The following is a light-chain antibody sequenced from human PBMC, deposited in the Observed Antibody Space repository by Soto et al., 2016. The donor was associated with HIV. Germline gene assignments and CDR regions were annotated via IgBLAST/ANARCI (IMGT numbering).Light chain of an antibody. CDR2: QDT. J-gene: IGLJ2*01. Sequence: SYELTQPPSVSASPGQTASITCSGDKLGDKYACWYQQKPGQSPVPVIYQDTKRPSGIPERFSGSNSGNTATLTISGTQAMDEADYYCQAWDISTVVFGGGTKLTVL. CDR3: QAWDISTVV. V-gene: IGLV3-1*01. CDR1: KLGDKY.